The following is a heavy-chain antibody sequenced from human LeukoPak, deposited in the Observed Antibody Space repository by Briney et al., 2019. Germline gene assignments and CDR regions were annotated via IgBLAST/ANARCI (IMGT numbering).Heavy chain of an antibody. J-gene: IGHJ3*02. CDR2: INPSGGST. D-gene: IGHD4-11*01. V-gene: IGHV1-46*03. CDR1: GYTFTSYY. CDR3: ARGSPRHSNYFAFDI. Sequence: ASVEVSCKASGYTFTSYYMHWVRQAPGQGLERMGIINPSGGSTSYAQKFQGRVTMTRDTSTSTVYMELSSLRSEDTAVYYCARGSPRHSNYFAFDIWGQGTMVTVSS.